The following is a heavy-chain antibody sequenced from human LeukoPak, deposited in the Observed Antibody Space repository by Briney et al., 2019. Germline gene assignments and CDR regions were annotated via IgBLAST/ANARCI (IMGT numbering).Heavy chain of an antibody. Sequence: ASVKVSCKASGGIFSSYAISWVRQAPGQGPEWMGGIIPIFGTANYAQKFQGRVTITADESTSTAYMELSSLRSEDTAVYYCARDSETYCGGDCYYDYWGQGTLVTVSS. CDR1: GGIFSSYA. J-gene: IGHJ4*02. D-gene: IGHD2-21*02. V-gene: IGHV1-69*13. CDR2: IIPIFGTA. CDR3: ARDSETYCGGDCYYDY.